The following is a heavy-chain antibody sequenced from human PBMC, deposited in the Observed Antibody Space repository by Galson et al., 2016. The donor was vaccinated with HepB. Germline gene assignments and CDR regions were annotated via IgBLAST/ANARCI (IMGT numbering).Heavy chain of an antibody. Sequence: SLRLSCAASGFTFSRYGFHWVRQAPGKGLEWVALISYDGTKKNYADSVKGRFTISRDNSKKTLYLQMNSLRAEDTAVYHFVSGEVGGKWGQGTLGTVSS. CDR2: ISYDGTKK. CDR3: VSGEVGGK. V-gene: IGHV3-30*03. J-gene: IGHJ4*02. CDR1: GFTFSRYG. D-gene: IGHD1-26*01.